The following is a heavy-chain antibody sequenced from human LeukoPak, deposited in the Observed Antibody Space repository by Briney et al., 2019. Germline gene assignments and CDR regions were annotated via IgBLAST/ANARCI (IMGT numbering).Heavy chain of an antibody. D-gene: IGHD2-15*01. CDR3: ASDRIEVDAFDI. V-gene: IGHV4-61*02. J-gene: IGHJ3*02. CDR1: GGSISSGSYF. CDR2: IYTSGST. Sequence: SQTLSLTCTVSGGSISSGSYFWSWIRQPAGKGLEWIGRIYTSGSTNYNPSLKSRVTISVDTSKNQFSLKLSSVTAEDTAVYYCASDRIEVDAFDIWGQGTMVTVSS.